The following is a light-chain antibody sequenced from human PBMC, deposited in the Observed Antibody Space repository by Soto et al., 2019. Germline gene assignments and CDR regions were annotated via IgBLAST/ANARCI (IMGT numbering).Light chain of an antibody. Sequence: DIQMTQSPSTLSASVGDRVTITCWASQNVGSWLAWFQQKPGKGPKLLIYKASTLETGVPSRFSGGGSGTEFTLTISSLQPDDSATYYCQQYNGYLYTFGQGTNLEIK. J-gene: IGKJ2*01. CDR3: QQYNGYLYT. CDR2: KAS. CDR1: QNVGSW. V-gene: IGKV1-5*03.